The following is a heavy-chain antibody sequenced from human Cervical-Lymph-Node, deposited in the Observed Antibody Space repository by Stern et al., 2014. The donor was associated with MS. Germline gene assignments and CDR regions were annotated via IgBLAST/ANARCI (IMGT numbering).Heavy chain of an antibody. CDR3: ARRRYCTGVNCFYYYYGLDV. V-gene: IGHV5-51*01. CDR2: LNAGDSDT. D-gene: IGHD2-15*01. CDR1: GFNFTNYW. J-gene: IGHJ6*02. Sequence: EVQLVDSGAEVKKPGESLKISCKGSGFNFTNYWIGWVRQMPGKGLEWMGILNAGDSDTRYSPSCQGRVIISVDKSISTAYLQWTSLKASDTAMYYCARRRYCTGVNCFYYYYGLDVWGQGTTVTVS.